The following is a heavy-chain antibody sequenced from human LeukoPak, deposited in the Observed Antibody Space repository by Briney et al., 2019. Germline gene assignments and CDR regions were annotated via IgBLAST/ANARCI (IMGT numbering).Heavy chain of an antibody. CDR1: GFTFSSYG. J-gene: IGHJ3*02. Sequence: PGGSLRLSCAASGFTFSSYGMHWVRQAPGKGLEWVALIWYDGSNKYYADSVKGRFTISRDDSKNTLFLEMNSLRAEDTAVYYCAKALTSGWYLDAFNIWGQGTMVTVSS. CDR3: AKALTSGWYLDAFNI. V-gene: IGHV3-30*02. D-gene: IGHD6-19*01. CDR2: IWYDGSNK.